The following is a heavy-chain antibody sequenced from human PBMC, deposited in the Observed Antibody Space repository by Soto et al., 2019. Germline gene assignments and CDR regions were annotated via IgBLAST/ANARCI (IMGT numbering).Heavy chain of an antibody. Sequence: EVQLVESGGGLVKPGGSLRLSSAASGFTFSSYSMNWVRQAPGKGLEWVSSISSSSSYIYYADSVKGRFTISRDNAKNSLYLQMNSLRAEDTAVYYCARLQTGADAFDIWGQGTMVTVSS. J-gene: IGHJ3*02. D-gene: IGHD7-27*01. CDR1: GFTFSSYS. CDR2: ISSSSSYI. V-gene: IGHV3-21*01. CDR3: ARLQTGADAFDI.